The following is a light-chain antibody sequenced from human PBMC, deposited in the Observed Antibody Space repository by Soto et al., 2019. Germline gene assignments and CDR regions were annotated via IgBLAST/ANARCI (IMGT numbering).Light chain of an antibody. J-gene: IGKJ1*01. Sequence: DIQTIESRSTLSASVVDRVTITCRASQGISNYLAWYQQEKGTVPKILISAASTLQTGVPSRFNGGGSGTDFTLTISSLQPEDVATYYCQKYNSAPWTFGQGTKVDIK. CDR2: AAS. CDR3: QKYNSAPWT. V-gene: IGKV1-27*01. CDR1: QGISNY.